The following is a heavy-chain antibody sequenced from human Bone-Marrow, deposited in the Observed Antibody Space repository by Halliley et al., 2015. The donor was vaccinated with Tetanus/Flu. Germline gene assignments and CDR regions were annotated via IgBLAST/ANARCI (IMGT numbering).Heavy chain of an antibody. V-gene: IGHV4-59*08. CDR2: VHYSGTP. J-gene: IGHJ6*02. D-gene: IGHD6-19*01. CDR3: AISPRGWLSMDV. Sequence: GWVGSVHYSGTPSYNWSLQSRVSISVDGSQNQFPLKLTSVTAADTAVYYCAISPRGWLSMDVWGPGTTVSVSS.